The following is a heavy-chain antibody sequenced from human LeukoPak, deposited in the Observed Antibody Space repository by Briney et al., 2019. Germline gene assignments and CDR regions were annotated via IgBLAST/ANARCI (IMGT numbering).Heavy chain of an antibody. CDR3: PRYDSSGYYYFAD. Sequence: PGGSLRLSCAASGFTFSSYAMSWVRQAPGKGLEWVSAISGSGGSTYYADSVKGRFTISRDNSKNTLYLQMNSLRAEDTSVYYCPRYDSSGYYYFADWGQGTLGTVSS. J-gene: IGHJ4*02. V-gene: IGHV3-23*01. D-gene: IGHD3-22*01. CDR1: GFTFSSYA. CDR2: ISGSGGST.